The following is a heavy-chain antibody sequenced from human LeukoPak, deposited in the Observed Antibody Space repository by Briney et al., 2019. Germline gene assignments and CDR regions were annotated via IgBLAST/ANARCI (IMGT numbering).Heavy chain of an antibody. CDR1: GFSFNSCW. Sequence: GGSLRLSCSVSGFSFNSCWMCWVRLAPRKGLGWVGNIKKDDSEKSYVDSVKRRFTITKNNAKNSLYLQMNSRRADDTAVYYCARGLSGYATYFDYWGQGTLVTVSS. D-gene: IGHD5-12*01. CDR3: ARGLSGYATYFDY. J-gene: IGHJ4*02. V-gene: IGHV3-7*05. CDR2: IKKDDSEK.